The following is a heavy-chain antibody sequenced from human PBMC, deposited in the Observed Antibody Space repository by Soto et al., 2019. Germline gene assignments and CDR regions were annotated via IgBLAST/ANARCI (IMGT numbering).Heavy chain of an antibody. D-gene: IGHD2-15*01. V-gene: IGHV1-2*04. J-gene: IGHJ4*02. Sequence: ASFKVSCKASGYTFTGYYMHWVRQAPGQGLEWMGWINPNSGGTNYAQKFQGWVTMTRDTSISTAYMELSRLRSDDTAVYYCAVLGGCSGGSCYYWGQGTLVTVSS. CDR2: INPNSGGT. CDR1: GYTFTGYY. CDR3: AVLGGCSGGSCYY.